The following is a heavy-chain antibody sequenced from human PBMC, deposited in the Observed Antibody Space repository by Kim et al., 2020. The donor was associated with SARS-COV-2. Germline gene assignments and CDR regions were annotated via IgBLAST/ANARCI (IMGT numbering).Heavy chain of an antibody. D-gene: IGHD3-10*01. V-gene: IGHV3-23*01. CDR1: GFTFSSYV. CDR3: ATERYNYYSENYKVRSIDC. J-gene: IGHJ4*02. Sequence: GGSLRLSCAASGFTFSSYVMSWVRQAPGKGLEWVSSISSSGGSTYFADSVKGRFTVSRDDSKNTLYLQMSSLGAEDTAVYYCATERYNYYSENYKVRSIDCWGQGTLVTVSS. CDR2: ISSSGGST.